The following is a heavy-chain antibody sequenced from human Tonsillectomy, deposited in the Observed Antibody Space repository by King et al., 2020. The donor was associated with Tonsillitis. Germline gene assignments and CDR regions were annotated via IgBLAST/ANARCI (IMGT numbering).Heavy chain of an antibody. D-gene: IGHD3-10*01. CDR2: ISYDGSNR. CDR1: GFTFSSYA. J-gene: IGHJ4*02. V-gene: IGHV3-30-3*01. Sequence: VQLVQSGGGVVQPGRSLRLSCAASGFTFSSYAMHWVRQAPGKGLEWVAVISYDGSNRYYADSVKGRFXISXDNSKNTLYMQMNSLRADDTAVYYCARXGEFKTNDYWGQGXLVTVSS. CDR3: ARXGEFKTNDY.